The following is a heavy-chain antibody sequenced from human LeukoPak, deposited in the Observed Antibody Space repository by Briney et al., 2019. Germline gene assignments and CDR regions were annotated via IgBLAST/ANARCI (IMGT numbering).Heavy chain of an antibody. V-gene: IGHV1-8*01. D-gene: IGHD4-17*01. CDR1: GYTFTSYD. Sequence: ASVKVSRKASGYTFTSYDINWVRQATGQGLEWMGWMNPNSGNTGYAQKFQGRVTTTRNTSISTAYMELSSLRSEDTAVYYCARGLGATVTTVDAFDIWGQGTMVTVSS. CDR3: ARGLGATVTTVDAFDI. J-gene: IGHJ3*02. CDR2: MNPNSGNT.